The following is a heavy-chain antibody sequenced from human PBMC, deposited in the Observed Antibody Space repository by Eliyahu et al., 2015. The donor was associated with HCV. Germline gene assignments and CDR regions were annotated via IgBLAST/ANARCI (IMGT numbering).Heavy chain of an antibody. J-gene: IGHJ6*02. Sequence: QVQLVESGGGAVQPGGSLRLSCATSVFMFNTYGIHWVRQAPGKGLDWVAVTSFDGSFISYADSVKGRFTISRDDSKSVVYLQMNSLRGEDTAVYYCARDRDIAAYYYYSMDVWGQGTTVTVSS. CDR3: ARDRDIAAYYYYSMDV. CDR1: VFMFNTYG. D-gene: IGHD6-13*01. CDR2: TSFDGSFI. V-gene: IGHV3-30*03.